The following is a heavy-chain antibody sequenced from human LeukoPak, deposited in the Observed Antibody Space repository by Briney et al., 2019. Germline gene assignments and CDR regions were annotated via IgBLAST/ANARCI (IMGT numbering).Heavy chain of an antibody. V-gene: IGHV3-21*01. Sequence: PGGSLRLSCEVSGFPFTLYNMNWVRQAPGKGLEWVSSISSSSSYIYYADSVKGRSTISRDNAKNSLYLQMNSLRAEDTAVYYCARGPPGKSGTVYFDYWGQGTLVTVSS. CDR3: ARGPPGKSGTVYFDY. CDR2: ISSSSSYI. D-gene: IGHD2-15*01. J-gene: IGHJ4*02. CDR1: GFPFTLYN.